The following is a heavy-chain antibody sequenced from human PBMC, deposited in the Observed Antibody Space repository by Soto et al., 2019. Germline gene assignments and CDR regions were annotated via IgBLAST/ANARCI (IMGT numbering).Heavy chain of an antibody. V-gene: IGHV3-30*18. CDR2: ISYDGSNK. D-gene: IGHD6-19*01. Sequence: CAASGFTFSSYGMHWVRQAPGKGLEWVAVISYDGSNKYYADSVKGRFTISRDNSKNTLYLQMNSLRAEDTAVYYCAKDRRDGNMAVVIDYWGQGTLVTVSS. CDR1: GFTFSSYG. CDR3: AKDRRDGNMAVVIDY. J-gene: IGHJ4*02.